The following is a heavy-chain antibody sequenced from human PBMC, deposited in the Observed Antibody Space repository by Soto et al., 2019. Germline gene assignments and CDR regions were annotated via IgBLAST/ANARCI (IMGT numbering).Heavy chain of an antibody. CDR1: GGTFSSYA. V-gene: IGHV1-69*13. CDR3: ARYRYYDFWSGYSYYYYGMDV. J-gene: IGHJ6*02. D-gene: IGHD3-3*01. Sequence: SVKVSCKASGGTFSSYAISWVRQAPGQGLEWMGGIIPIFGTANYAQKFQGRVTITADESTSTAYMELSSLRSEDTAVYYCARYRYYDFWSGYSYYYYGMDVWGQGTTVTVSS. CDR2: IIPIFGTA.